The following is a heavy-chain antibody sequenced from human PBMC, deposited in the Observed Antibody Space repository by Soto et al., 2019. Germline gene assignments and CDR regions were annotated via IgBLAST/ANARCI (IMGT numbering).Heavy chain of an antibody. CDR1: GFTFSYYP. CDR3: AREGVHNYTEYYFDY. D-gene: IGHD3-10*01. CDR2: ISGIRDYI. V-gene: IGHV3-21*06. Sequence: LRLSCAASGFTFSYYPLHWVRRAPGKGLEWVSSISGIRDYIRYADSVKGRFTISRDNAKTSLYLQMNSLTAEDTAVYYCAREGVHNYTEYYFDYWGQGTLVTVSS. J-gene: IGHJ4*02.